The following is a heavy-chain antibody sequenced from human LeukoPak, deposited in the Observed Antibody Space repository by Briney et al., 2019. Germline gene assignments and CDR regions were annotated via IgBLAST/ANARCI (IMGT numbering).Heavy chain of an antibody. Sequence: GGSLRLSCAVSGFTFSSYGMHWVRQAPGKGLERVAVISYDGSNKYYADSVKGRFTISRDNSKNTLYLQMNSLRAEDTAVYYCAKAYCGGDCYSRLYYFDYWGQGTLVTVSS. CDR3: AKAYCGGDCYSRLYYFDY. D-gene: IGHD2-21*01. V-gene: IGHV3-30*18. CDR1: GFTFSSYG. J-gene: IGHJ4*02. CDR2: ISYDGSNK.